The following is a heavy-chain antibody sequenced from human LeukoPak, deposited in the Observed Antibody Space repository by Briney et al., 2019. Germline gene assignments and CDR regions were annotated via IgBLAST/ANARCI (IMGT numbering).Heavy chain of an antibody. CDR1: GFTFSNYW. V-gene: IGHV3-21*01. Sequence: KPGGSLRLSCAASGFTFSNYWMNWVRQAPGKGLEWVSSISSSSSYIYYADSVKGRFTISRDNAKNSLYLQMNSLRAEDTAVYYCARAFTIFGVVPGYAFDIWGQGTMVTVSS. D-gene: IGHD3-3*01. CDR3: ARAFTIFGVVPGYAFDI. CDR2: ISSSSSYI. J-gene: IGHJ3*02.